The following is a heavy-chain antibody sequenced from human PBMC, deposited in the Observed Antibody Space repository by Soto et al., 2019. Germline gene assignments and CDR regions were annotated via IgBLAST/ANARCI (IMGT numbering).Heavy chain of an antibody. Sequence: LQVQESGPGLVKPSETLSLTCTVSGGSIISSTHYWGWIRQPPGKGLEWIGSINHSGSTFYNPSLKSRATMSVDTSMNQVSLNRRSVTAADTAVYYCARQRAWYGEWAVYVWGQGTLVTVSS. CDR3: ARQRAWYGEWAVYV. J-gene: IGHJ3*01. CDR1: GGSIISSTHY. V-gene: IGHV4-39*01. D-gene: IGHD3-10*01. CDR2: INHSGST.